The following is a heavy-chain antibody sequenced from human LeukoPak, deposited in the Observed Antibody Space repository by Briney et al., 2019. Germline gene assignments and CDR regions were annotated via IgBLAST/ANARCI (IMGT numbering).Heavy chain of an antibody. CDR3: ARDRKQWLVPYYYYYGMDV. CDR1: GGSVSSGSYY. Sequence: PSETLSLTCTVSGGSVSSGSYYWSWIRQPPGKGLEWIGYIYYSGSTNYNPSLKSRVTISVDTSKNQFSLKLSSVTAADTAVYYCARDRKQWLVPYYYYYGMDVWGQGTTVTVSS. V-gene: IGHV4-61*01. D-gene: IGHD6-19*01. CDR2: IYYSGST. J-gene: IGHJ6*02.